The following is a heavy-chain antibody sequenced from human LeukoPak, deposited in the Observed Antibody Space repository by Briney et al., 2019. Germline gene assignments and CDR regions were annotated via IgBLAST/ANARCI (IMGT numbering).Heavy chain of an antibody. D-gene: IGHD6-19*01. CDR2: ISPNSGGT. J-gene: IGHJ4*02. CDR1: GYTFTGYY. Sequence: ASVKVSCKASGYTFTGYYMHWVRQAPGQGLEWMGWISPNSGGTNYAQKFQGRATMTRDTSISTAYMELSRLRSDDTAVYYCARDPGIAVAGTSYYFDYWGQGTLVTVSS. CDR3: ARDPGIAVAGTSYYFDY. V-gene: IGHV1-2*02.